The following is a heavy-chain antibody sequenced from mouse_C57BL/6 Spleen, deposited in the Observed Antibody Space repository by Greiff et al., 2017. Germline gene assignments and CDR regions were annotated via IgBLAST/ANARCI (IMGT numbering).Heavy chain of an antibody. CDR3: ARSNDGYYNYFDY. J-gene: IGHJ2*01. CDR2: IYPGDGDT. CDR1: GYAFSSSW. D-gene: IGHD2-3*01. V-gene: IGHV1-82*01. Sequence: VQLQQSGPELVKPGASVKISCKASGYAFSSSWMNWVKQRPGKGLEWIGRIYPGDGDTNYNGKFKGKATLTADKSSSTAYMQLSSLTSEDSAVYFCARSNDGYYNYFDYWGQGTTLTVSS.